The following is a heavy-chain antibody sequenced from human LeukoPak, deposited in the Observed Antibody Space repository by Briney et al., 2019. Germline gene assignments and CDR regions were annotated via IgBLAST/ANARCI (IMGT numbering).Heavy chain of an antibody. V-gene: IGHV4-4*07. D-gene: IGHD2-2*01. Sequence: SETLSLTCTVSGGSISSYYWSWIRQPAGKGLEWIGRIYTSGSTNYNPSLKSRVTISVDTSKNQYSLKLSSVTAADTAVYYCARRRYCSSTSCPITLDYWGQGTLVTVSS. J-gene: IGHJ4*02. CDR2: IYTSGST. CDR3: ARRRYCSSTSCPITLDY. CDR1: GGSISSYY.